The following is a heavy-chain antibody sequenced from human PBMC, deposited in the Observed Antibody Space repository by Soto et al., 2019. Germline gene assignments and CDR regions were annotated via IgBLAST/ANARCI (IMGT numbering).Heavy chain of an antibody. J-gene: IGHJ6*03. CDR1: GDSVSSNSAG. CDR3: ARGSWDDVSGHYYMDV. V-gene: IGHV6-1*01. Sequence: PSQTLSLTCAISGDSVSSNSAGWNWIRQTPSRGLEWLGRTYYRSKWYFNYAVSVESRITINPDTSKNQFSLRLSSVTPDDTAVYYCARGSWDDVSGHYYMDVWAKRTTVTVSS. D-gene: IGHD1-1*01. CDR2: TYYRSKWYF.